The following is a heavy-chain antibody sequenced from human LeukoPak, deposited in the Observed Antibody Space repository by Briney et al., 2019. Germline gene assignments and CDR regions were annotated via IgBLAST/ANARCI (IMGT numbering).Heavy chain of an antibody. D-gene: IGHD3-3*01. CDR2: ISAYNGNT. CDR3: ARLSKGYDFWSGYYTYYYMDV. J-gene: IGHJ6*03. V-gene: IGHV1-18*01. CDR1: GYTFTSYG. Sequence: GGSVKVSCKASGYTFTSYGISWVRQAPGQGLEWMGWISAYNGNTNYAQKLQGRVTMTTDTSTSTAYMELRSLRSDDTAVYYCARLSKGYDFWSGYYTYYYMDVWAKGPRSPSP.